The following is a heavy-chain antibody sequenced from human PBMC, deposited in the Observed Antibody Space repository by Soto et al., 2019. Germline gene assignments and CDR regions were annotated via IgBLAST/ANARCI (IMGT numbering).Heavy chain of an antibody. J-gene: IGHJ6*02. V-gene: IGHV3-21*01. Sequence: EVQLVESGGGLVKPGGSLRLSCAASGFTFSSYSMNWVRQAPGKGLEWVSSISSSSSYIYYADSVKGRFTISRDNAKNSLNLQMNSLRAEDTAVYYCARDGDSGPHGYYYYYYGMDVWGQGTTVTVSS. D-gene: IGHD5-12*01. CDR2: ISSSSSYI. CDR1: GFTFSSYS. CDR3: ARDGDSGPHGYYYYYYGMDV.